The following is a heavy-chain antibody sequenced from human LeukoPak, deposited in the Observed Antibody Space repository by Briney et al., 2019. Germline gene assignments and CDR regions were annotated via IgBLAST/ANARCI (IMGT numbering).Heavy chain of an antibody. J-gene: IGHJ6*03. V-gene: IGHV5-51*01. CDR1: GYSFTSYW. CDR3: ARQYSGSYYYYYYYMDV. Sequence: GESLKISCKGSGYSFTSYWIGWVRQMPGKGLEWMGIIYPGDSDTRYSPSFQGQVTISADNSISTAYLQWSSLKASDTAMYYCARQYSGSYYYYYYYMDVWGKGTTVTVSS. D-gene: IGHD1-26*01. CDR2: IYPGDSDT.